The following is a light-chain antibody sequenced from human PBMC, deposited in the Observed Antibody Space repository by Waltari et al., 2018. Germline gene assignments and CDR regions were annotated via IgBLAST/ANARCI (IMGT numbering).Light chain of an antibody. CDR1: KLGDKY. CDR2: QDT. V-gene: IGLV3-1*01. CDR3: QSWDSTTVV. Sequence: SYELTQSPSVSVSPGQTATITCSGDKLGDKYVCWYQQKPGQSPVMVIYQDTKRPSGIPDRFSGSNSGNTATRTISGTQALDEADYYCQSWDSTTVVFGGGTKLTVL. J-gene: IGLJ2*01.